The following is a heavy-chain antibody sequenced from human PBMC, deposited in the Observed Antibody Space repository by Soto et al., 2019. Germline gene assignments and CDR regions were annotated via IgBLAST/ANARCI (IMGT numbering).Heavy chain of an antibody. CDR2: IYYSGST. V-gene: IGHV4-39*07. CDR1: GGSISSSSYY. D-gene: IGHD7-27*01. Sequence: SETLSLTCTVSGGSISSSSYYWGWIRQPPGKGLEWIGSIYYSGSTYYNPSLKSRVTISVDTSKNQFSLKLSSVTAADTAVYYCARDGTGDFSDAFDIWGQGTMVTVSS. CDR3: ARDGTGDFSDAFDI. J-gene: IGHJ3*02.